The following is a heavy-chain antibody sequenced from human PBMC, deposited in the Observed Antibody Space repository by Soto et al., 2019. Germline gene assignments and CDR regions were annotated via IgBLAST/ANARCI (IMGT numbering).Heavy chain of an antibody. D-gene: IGHD6-19*01. CDR2: ISGSGGST. J-gene: IGHJ4*02. V-gene: IGHV3-23*01. Sequence: PGGSLRLSCAASGFTFSSYAMSWVRQAPGKGLEWVSAISGSGGSTYYADSVKGRFTISRDNSKNTLYLQMNSLRAEDTAVYYCAKARSGWHRKYYFDFWGQGTLVTVSS. CDR3: AKARSGWHRKYYFDF. CDR1: GFTFSSYA.